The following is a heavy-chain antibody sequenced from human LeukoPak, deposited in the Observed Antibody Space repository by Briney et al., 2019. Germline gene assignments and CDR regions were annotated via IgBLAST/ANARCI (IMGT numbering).Heavy chain of an antibody. CDR2: ISGSGGDT. J-gene: IGHJ4*02. Sequence: PGGSLRLSCAASGFTISSYAMTWVRQAPGKGLEWVSGISGSGGDTYYADSVKGRFTVSRDNSKNTLYLQMNSLRAEDTAVYYCAKMARYSSSWADCWGQGTLVTVSS. D-gene: IGHD6-13*01. V-gene: IGHV3-23*01. CDR3: AKMARYSSSWADC. CDR1: GFTISSYA.